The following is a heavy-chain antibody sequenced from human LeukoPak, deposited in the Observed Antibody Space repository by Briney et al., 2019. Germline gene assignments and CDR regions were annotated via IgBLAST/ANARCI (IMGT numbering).Heavy chain of an antibody. D-gene: IGHD3-10*01. V-gene: IGHV4-39*07. CDR3: ARHRPSYYNSPTWFDP. J-gene: IGHJ5*02. CDR1: GYSITTPHDY. Sequence: SETLSLTCNASGYSITTPHDYWAWIRQPPGKGLEWIGDIYYSGKTHYNPLFESRGTISSDTSRNQFSLRLRSVTAADTAIYYCARHRPSYYNSPTWFDPWGQGTLVTVSS. CDR2: IYYSGKT.